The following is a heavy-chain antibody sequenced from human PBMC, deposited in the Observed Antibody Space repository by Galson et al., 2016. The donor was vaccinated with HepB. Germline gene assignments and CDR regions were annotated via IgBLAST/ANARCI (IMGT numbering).Heavy chain of an antibody. CDR3: ARVQTFYDYIWGTSRPRYFDY. D-gene: IGHD3-16*02. Sequence: SLRLSCAVSGFAVRSHFMTWVRQAPGKGLEWVSLIYSGGSTYYADYVRGRFTISRDISKNTLFLEMLSLRAEDTAVYYCARVQTFYDYIWGTSRPRYFDYWGQGTLVTVSS. CDR2: IYSGGST. CDR1: GFAVRSHF. J-gene: IGHJ4*02. V-gene: IGHV3-53*01.